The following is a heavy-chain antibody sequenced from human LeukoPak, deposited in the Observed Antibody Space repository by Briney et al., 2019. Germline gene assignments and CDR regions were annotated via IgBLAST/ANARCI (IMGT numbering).Heavy chain of an antibody. CDR3: VRGRRSLTICGRGFGTKNAFDI. CDR1: GFTFSAYT. D-gene: IGHD3-3*01. CDR2: ISAGTAYI. V-gene: IGHV3-21*01. Sequence: GGSLTLSCAASGFTFSAYTMHWVRQIPGKGLQWVSYISAGTAYIFYEDSVKGRFNISRDNAKNSLHLQINSLRAEDTALYFCVRGRRSLTICGRGFGTKNAFDIWGQGTMVSVSS. J-gene: IGHJ3*02.